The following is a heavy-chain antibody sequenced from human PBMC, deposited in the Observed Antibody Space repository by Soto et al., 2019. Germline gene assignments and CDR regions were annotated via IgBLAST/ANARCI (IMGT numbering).Heavy chain of an antibody. CDR2: IYPSDSDT. Sequence: GESLKISCKGSGYNFAGYWIAWVRQMPGKGLELMGIIYPSDSDTRYRPSFQGQVTISADKSISTAYLQWSSLKASDTAMYYCARRKRYYDFWSGYSDYYYGMDVWGQGTTVTVSS. J-gene: IGHJ6*02. D-gene: IGHD3-3*01. V-gene: IGHV5-51*01. CDR1: GYNFAGYW. CDR3: ARRKRYYDFWSGYSDYYYGMDV.